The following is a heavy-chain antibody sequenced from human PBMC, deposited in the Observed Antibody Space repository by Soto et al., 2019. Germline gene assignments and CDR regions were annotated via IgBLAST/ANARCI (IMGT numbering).Heavy chain of an antibody. CDR1: GGTFSSYT. Sequence: QVQLVQSGAEVKKPGSSVKVSCKASGGTFSSYTISWVRQAPGQGLEWMGRIIPILGIANYAQKFQGRVTIPADKSTSTAYMELSSLRSEDTAVYYCARDSSRGWSAPVYWGQGTLVTVSS. J-gene: IGHJ4*02. CDR3: ARDSSRGWSAPVY. D-gene: IGHD6-19*01. CDR2: IIPILGIA. V-gene: IGHV1-69*08.